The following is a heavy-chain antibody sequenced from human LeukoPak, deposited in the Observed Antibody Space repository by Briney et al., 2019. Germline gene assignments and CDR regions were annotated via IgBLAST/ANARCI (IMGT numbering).Heavy chain of an antibody. V-gene: IGHV4-59*12. Sequence: PSETLSLTCTVSGGSISSYYWSWIRQPPGKGLEWIGYIYHSGSTYYNPSLKSRVTISVDRSKNQFSLKLSSVTAADTAVYYCARLSSSRSRYYFDYWGQGTLVTVSS. J-gene: IGHJ4*02. CDR2: IYHSGST. D-gene: IGHD6-13*01. CDR1: GGSISSYY. CDR3: ARLSSSRSRYYFDY.